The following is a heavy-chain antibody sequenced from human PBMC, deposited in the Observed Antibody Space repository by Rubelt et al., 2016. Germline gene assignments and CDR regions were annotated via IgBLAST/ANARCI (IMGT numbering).Heavy chain of an antibody. D-gene: IGHD6-6*01. J-gene: IGHJ6*02. Sequence: GGAGLLKPSETLSLTCAVYGGSFSGYYWSWIRQPPGKGLEWIGEINHSGSTNYNPSLKSRVTISVDTSKNQFSLKLSSVTAADTAVYYCARVIAAHYYYYYGMDVRGQGTTVTVSS. CDR3: ARVIAAHYYYYYGMDV. CDR1: GGSFSGYY. CDR2: INHSGST. V-gene: IGHV4-34*01.